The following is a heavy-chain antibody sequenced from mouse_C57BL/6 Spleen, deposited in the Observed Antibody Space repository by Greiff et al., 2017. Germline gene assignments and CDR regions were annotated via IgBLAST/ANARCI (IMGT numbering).Heavy chain of an antibody. CDR2: IYPGSGST. Sequence: QVQLQQPGAELVKPGASVKMSCKASGYTFTSYWITWVKQRPGQGLEWIGDIYPGSGSTNYNEKFKSKATLTVDTSSSTAYMQLSSLTSGDSAVDYCAREGLRGKNYYASDYWGQGTSVTVSS. CDR3: AREGLRGKNYYASDY. V-gene: IGHV1-55*01. D-gene: IGHD2-4*01. CDR1: GYTFTSYW. J-gene: IGHJ4*01.